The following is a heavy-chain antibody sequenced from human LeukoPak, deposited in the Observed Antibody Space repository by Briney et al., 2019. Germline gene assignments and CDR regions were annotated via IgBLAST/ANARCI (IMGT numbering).Heavy chain of an antibody. V-gene: IGHV1-18*04. CDR1: GYTFTSYG. D-gene: IGHD2-21*01. CDR2: ISAYNGNT. CDR3: ARRGESRRMYYFDY. Sequence: AASVKDSCKASGYTFTSYGISWVRQAPGQGLEWMGWISAYNGNTNYAQKLQGRVTMTTDTSTSTAYMELRSLRSDDTAVYYCARRGESRRMYYFDYWGQGTLVTVSS. J-gene: IGHJ4*02.